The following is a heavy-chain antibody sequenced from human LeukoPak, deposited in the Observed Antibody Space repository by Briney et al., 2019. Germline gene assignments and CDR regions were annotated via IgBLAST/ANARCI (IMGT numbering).Heavy chain of an antibody. Sequence: ASVKVSCKASGYTFTGYYMHWVRQAPGQGLEWMGRINPNSGGSNYAQKFQDRVTMTRDTFISTAYMELSRLTSDDTAMYYCARDLDRDDDYWGQGTLVTVSS. CDR2: INPNSGGS. V-gene: IGHV1-2*06. CDR1: GYTFTGYY. D-gene: IGHD3-10*01. CDR3: ARDLDRDDDY. J-gene: IGHJ4*02.